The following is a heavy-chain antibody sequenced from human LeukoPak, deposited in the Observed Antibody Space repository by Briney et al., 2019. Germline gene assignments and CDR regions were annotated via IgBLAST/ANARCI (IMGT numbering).Heavy chain of an antibody. Sequence: SDTVSLICIVSGDSFSSYYCSWIRQPPGQGLEWLGHIYYNGSTKYNPSLKSRITIPVDKSNTHSSLRLNAVTAADTAVYYCARLRDYDSSGYYPPHFDYWGQGILVTVSS. J-gene: IGHJ4*02. CDR3: ARLRDYDSSGYYPPHFDY. V-gene: IGHV4-59*08. D-gene: IGHD3-22*01. CDR2: IYYNGST. CDR1: GDSFSSYY.